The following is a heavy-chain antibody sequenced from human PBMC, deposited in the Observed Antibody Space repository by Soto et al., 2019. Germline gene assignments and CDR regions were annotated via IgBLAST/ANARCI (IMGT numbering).Heavy chain of an antibody. CDR1: GFTFSYYA. D-gene: IGHD3-10*01. CDR3: AKAQSYGGYYYGMDV. CDR2: ISGSGGST. J-gene: IGHJ6*02. Sequence: EVQLLESGGGLVQPGGSLRLSCAASGFTFSYYAMNWVRQAPGKGLGWVSVISGSGGSTYYADSVKGRFTISRDNSKNTLYLQMNSLRAEDTAIYYCAKAQSYGGYYYGMDVWGQGTTVTVSS. V-gene: IGHV3-23*01.